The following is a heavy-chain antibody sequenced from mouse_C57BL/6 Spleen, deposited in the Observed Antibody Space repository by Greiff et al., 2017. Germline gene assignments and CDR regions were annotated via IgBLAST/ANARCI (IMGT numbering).Heavy chain of an antibody. D-gene: IGHD2-4*01. CDR1: GFTFTDYY. CDR3: ARLDYDYDDAMDY. J-gene: IGHJ4*01. CDR2: IRNKANGYTT. Sequence: EVHLVESGGGLVQPGGSLSLSCAASGFTFTDYYMSWVRQPPGKALEWLGFIRNKANGYTTEYSASVKGRFTISRDNSQCILYLQMNALRAEDSATYYCARLDYDYDDAMDYWGQGTSVTVSS. V-gene: IGHV7-3*01.